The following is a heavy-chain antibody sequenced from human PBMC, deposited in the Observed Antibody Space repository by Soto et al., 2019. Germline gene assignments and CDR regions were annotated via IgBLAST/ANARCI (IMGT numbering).Heavy chain of an antibody. CDR3: ASAAVTGTAGLDF. V-gene: IGHV1-2*02. J-gene: IGHJ4*02. CDR2: INPNSGGT. D-gene: IGHD6-19*01. Sequence: ASVKVSCKASVYTFSGFYMHWVRQAPGQGLEWMGWINPNSGGTKSAEKFQGRATMTRDTSISTAYMELSRLTSDDTAVYYCASAAVTGTAGLDFWGQGTQVTVSS. CDR1: VYTFSGFY.